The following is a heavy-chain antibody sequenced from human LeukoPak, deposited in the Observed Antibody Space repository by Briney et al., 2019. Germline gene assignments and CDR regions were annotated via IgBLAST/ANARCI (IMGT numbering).Heavy chain of an antibody. CDR1: GFTFSSYW. V-gene: IGHV3-7*01. J-gene: IGHJ4*02. CDR3: ARAPPPPAAFKYYFDY. D-gene: IGHD2-2*01. CDR2: IKQDGSEK. Sequence: GGSLRLSCAASGFTFSSYWMSWVRQAPGKGLEWVANIKQDGSEKYYVDSVKGRFTISRDNAKNSLYLQMNSLRAEDTAVYYCARAPPPPAAFKYYFDYWGQGTLVTVSS.